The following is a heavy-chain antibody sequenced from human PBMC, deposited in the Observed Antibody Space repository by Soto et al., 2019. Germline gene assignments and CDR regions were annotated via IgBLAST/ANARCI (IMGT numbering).Heavy chain of an antibody. CDR1: GFACSSYI. J-gene: IGHJ6*02. D-gene: IGHD3-10*01. CDR2: ISSSSSYI. CDR3: ARDRFANYYASGSYPNYGMDV. Sequence: GGSMRLSCPASGFACSSYIMNWVRPAPGKGLEWVSSISSSSSYIYYADSVKGRFTISRDNAKNSLYRQMNSLRAEDTAVYYCARDRFANYYASGSYPNYGMDVWGHGTTVTVSS. V-gene: IGHV3-21*01.